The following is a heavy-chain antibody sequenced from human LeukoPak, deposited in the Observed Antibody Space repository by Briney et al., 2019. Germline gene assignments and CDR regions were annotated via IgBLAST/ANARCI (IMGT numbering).Heavy chain of an antibody. J-gene: IGHJ3*02. CDR3: ARGYCSSTSCYAWNAFDI. V-gene: IGHV4-31*03. CDR1: GGSISSGGYY. CDR2: IYYSGST. D-gene: IGHD2-2*01. Sequence: PSQTLSLTCTVSGGSISSGGYYGSWIRQHPGKGLEWIGYIYYSGSTYYNPSLKSRVTISVDTSKNQFSLKLSSVTAADTAVYYCARGYCSSTSCYAWNAFDIWGQGTMVTVSS.